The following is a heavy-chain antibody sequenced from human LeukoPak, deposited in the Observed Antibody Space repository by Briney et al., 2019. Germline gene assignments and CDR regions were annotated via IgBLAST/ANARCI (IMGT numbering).Heavy chain of an antibody. CDR2: ISWISGSI. D-gene: IGHD6-19*01. V-gene: IGHV3-9*01. Sequence: GGSLRLSCAASGFTFDDYAMHWVRQAPGKGLEWVSGISWISGSIGYADSVKGRFTISRDNAKNSLYLQMNSLRAEDTALYYCAKDIGQWLTSYFFDYWGQGTLVTVSS. CDR1: GFTFDDYA. CDR3: AKDIGQWLTSYFFDY. J-gene: IGHJ4*02.